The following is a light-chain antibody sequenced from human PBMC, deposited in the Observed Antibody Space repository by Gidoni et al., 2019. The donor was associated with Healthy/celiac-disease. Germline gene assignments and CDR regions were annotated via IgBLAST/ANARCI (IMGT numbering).Light chain of an antibody. CDR2: RNN. Sequence: QSVLTQPPSASGTPGPRVTISCSGSSSNIGSNYVYWYQQLPGTAPKLPIHRNNQRPSGVPDRFSGSKSGTSASLAISGLRSEDEADYYCAAWDDSLSGLYVFGTGTKVTVL. CDR3: AAWDDSLSGLYV. J-gene: IGLJ1*01. V-gene: IGLV1-47*01. CDR1: SSNIGSNY.